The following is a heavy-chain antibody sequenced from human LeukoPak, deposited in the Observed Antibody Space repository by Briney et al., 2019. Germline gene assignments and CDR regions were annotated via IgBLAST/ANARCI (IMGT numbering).Heavy chain of an antibody. CDR2: IYYSGHT. D-gene: IGHD6-13*01. CDR3: ARLSSTWFDF. CDR1: GGSISSSSYY. Sequence: PSETLSLTCTVSGGSISSSSYYWGWIRQPPGKGLEWIGSIYYSGHTNYNPSLESRVAISVDTSKNQFSLKLTSVTAPDTSVYYCARLSSTWFDFWGQGTLVTVSS. V-gene: IGHV4-39*01. J-gene: IGHJ4*02.